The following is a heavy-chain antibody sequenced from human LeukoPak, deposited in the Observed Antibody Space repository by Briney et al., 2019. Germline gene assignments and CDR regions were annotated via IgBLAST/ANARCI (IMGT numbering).Heavy chain of an antibody. CDR2: INPNSGGT. J-gene: IGHJ4*02. V-gene: IGHV1-2*02. D-gene: IGHD3-22*01. CDR3: ARVPYYYDSSGYSVRPPDY. Sequence: ASVKVSCKASGYTFTSYAMNWVRQAPGQGLEWMGWINPNSGGTNYAQKFQGRVTMTRDTSISTAYVELSRLRSDDTAVYYCARVPYYYDSSGYSVRPPDYWGQGTLVTVSS. CDR1: GYTFTSYA.